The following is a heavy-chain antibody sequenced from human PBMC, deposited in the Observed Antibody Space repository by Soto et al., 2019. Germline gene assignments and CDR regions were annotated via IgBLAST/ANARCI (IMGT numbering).Heavy chain of an antibody. CDR1: GYTFTSYY. CDR2: INPSGGST. V-gene: IGHV1-46*01. CDR3: ARSAIASGIYYGMDV. J-gene: IGHJ6*02. D-gene: IGHD2-2*02. Sequence: GASVKVYCKASGYTFTSYYMHWVRQAPGQGLEWMGIINPSGGSTSYAQKFQGRVTMTRDTSTSTVYMELSSLRSEDTAVYYCARSAIASGIYYGMDVWGQGTTVTVSS.